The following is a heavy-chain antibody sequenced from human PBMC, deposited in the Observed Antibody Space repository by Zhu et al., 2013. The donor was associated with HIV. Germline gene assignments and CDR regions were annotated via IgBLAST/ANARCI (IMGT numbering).Heavy chain of an antibody. CDR3: ARDEASGSYYRFDY. Sequence: QLVQVWAXGEEAWVSVKVSCRXSGGSFSSYAISWVRQAPGQGLEWMGWIIPIFAIPNYAQRFQDRVTITADKSTSTVYMELSSLRSEDTAVYYCARDEASGSYYRFDYWGQGTLVTVSS. J-gene: IGHJ4*02. CDR1: GGSFSSYA. D-gene: IGHD1-26*01. V-gene: IGHV1-69*17. CDR2: IIPIFAIP.